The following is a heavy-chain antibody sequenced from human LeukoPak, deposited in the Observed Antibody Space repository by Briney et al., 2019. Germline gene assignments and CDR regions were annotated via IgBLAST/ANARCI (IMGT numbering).Heavy chain of an antibody. D-gene: IGHD5-18*01. V-gene: IGHV4-61*02. Sequence: SETLFLTCTVSGGSINSGSYCWGWIRQPAVRGMEWIGRMCGSGRTDYNPPLKSRVTISVDTSKNQFSLKLSSVTAADTAVYYCARMCTAMVKAGQRIDYWGQGTLVTVSS. CDR1: GGSINSGSYC. CDR2: MCGSGRT. CDR3: ARMCTAMVKAGQRIDY. J-gene: IGHJ4*02.